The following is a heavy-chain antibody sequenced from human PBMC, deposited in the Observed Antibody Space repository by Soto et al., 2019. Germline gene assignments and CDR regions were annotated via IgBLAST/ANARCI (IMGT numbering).Heavy chain of an antibody. J-gene: IGHJ1*01. V-gene: IGHV1-8*01. D-gene: IGHD6-13*01. CDR1: GYTFTSYD. CDR2: MNPNSGNT. CDR3: ARFEQLVLH. Sequence: ASVTVSCQASGYTFTSYDINWVRQATGQGLEWMGWMNPNSGNTGYAQKFQGRVTITADESTSTAYMELSRLRSEDTAVYYCARFEQLVLHWGQGTLVTVSS.